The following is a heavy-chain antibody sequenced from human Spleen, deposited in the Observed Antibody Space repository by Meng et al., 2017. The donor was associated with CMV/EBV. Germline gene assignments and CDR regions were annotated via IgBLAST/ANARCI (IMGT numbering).Heavy chain of an antibody. CDR3: AREREGSSCYYYDY. J-gene: IGHJ4*02. CDR2: INTNSGGK. V-gene: IGHV1-2*02. D-gene: IGHD3-22*01. Sequence: QVHMGQTGGEEKKRGAPVTVTCKASGYTITGYYMQGVRQASGEGLVWMGWINTNSGGKNYGQKVQVRVTMTSNMSISKTYMELSRMRSDDTAVYYCAREREGSSCYYYDYWGQGTLVTVSS. CDR1: GYTITGYY.